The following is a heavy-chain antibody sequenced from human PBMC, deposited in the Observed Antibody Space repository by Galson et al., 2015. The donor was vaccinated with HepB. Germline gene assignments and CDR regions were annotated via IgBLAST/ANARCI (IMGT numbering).Heavy chain of an antibody. J-gene: IGHJ4*02. V-gene: IGHV5-51*01. CDR1: GYRFSSYW. CDR3: ARPMGANYKYYFDY. CDR2: IYPGDSDT. Sequence: QSGAEVKKLGESLKISCKVSGYRFSSYWIGWVRQTPGRGLEWMGIIYPGDSDTSYSPSFQGQVTISADKSISTAYLQWTSLKASDTAIYFCARPMGANYKYYFDYWGQGTLVTVSA. D-gene: IGHD5-24*01.